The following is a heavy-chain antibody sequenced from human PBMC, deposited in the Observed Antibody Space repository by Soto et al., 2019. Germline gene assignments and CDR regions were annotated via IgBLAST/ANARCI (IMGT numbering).Heavy chain of an antibody. Sequence: QVQLVQSGAEVKKPGASVKVSCKASGYTFTSYYMHWVRQAPGQGLEWMGIINPSGGSTSYEQKFEGRNTMTRDTSRITVYMELSSLRSEDTAVYYCARGNLEYSSSSAARYWGQETMVTVSS. CDR1: GYTFTSYY. V-gene: IGHV1-46*03. CDR2: INPSGGST. J-gene: IGHJ4*02. D-gene: IGHD6-6*01. CDR3: ARGNLEYSSSSAARY.